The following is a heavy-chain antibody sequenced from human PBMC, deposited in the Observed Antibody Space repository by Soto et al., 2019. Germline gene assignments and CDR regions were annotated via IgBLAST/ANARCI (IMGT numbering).Heavy chain of an antibody. CDR1: GGTFSSYA. CDR2: IIPIFGTA. V-gene: IGHV1-69*13. J-gene: IGHJ5*02. CDR3: AREDCSGGSCYGFAWFDP. Sequence: SVKVSCKASGGTFSSYAISWVRQAPGQGLEWMGGIIPIFGTANYAQKFQGRVTITADESTSTAYMELSSLRSEDTAVYYCAREDCSGGSCYGFAWFDPWGQGTLVTVSS. D-gene: IGHD2-15*01.